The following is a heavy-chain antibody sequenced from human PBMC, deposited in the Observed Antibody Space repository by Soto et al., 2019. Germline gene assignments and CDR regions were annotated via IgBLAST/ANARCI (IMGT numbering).Heavy chain of an antibody. V-gene: IGHV3-48*02. CDR1: GFTFSSYS. D-gene: IGHD3-22*01. Sequence: GGSLRLSCAASGFTFSSYSMNWVRQAPGKGLEWVSYISSSSSTIYYADSVKGRFTISRDNAKNSLYLQMNSLRDEDTAVYYCARDGVYDSSGYYYGVAFDIWGQGTMVTVS. CDR2: ISSSSSTI. CDR3: ARDGVYDSSGYYYGVAFDI. J-gene: IGHJ3*02.